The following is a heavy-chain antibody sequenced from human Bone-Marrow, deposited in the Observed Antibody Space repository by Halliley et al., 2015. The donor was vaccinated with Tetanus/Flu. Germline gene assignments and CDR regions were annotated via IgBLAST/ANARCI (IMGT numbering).Heavy chain of an antibody. CDR3: ARLFRSSPSCYERFDY. Sequence: IYPGASDTTYSPSFQGQVSISVDRSVNPAYLQWSSLKASDTAMYYCARLFRSSPSCYERFDYWGQGTQVTVSS. D-gene: IGHD2-2*01. CDR2: IYPGASDT. J-gene: IGHJ4*02. V-gene: IGHV5-51*01.